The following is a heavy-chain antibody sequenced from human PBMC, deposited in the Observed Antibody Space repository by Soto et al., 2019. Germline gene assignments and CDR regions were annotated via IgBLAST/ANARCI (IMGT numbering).Heavy chain of an antibody. V-gene: IGHV5-51*01. CDR2: IYPGDSDT. Sequence: GASVKVCCKASGDTFTSYWIGWVRQMPGQGLEWMGIIYPGDSDTRYSPSFQGQVTISADKSISTAYLQWSSLKASDTAMYYCARLISGSSSWYYYYYYGMDVWGQGTTVTVSS. D-gene: IGHD6-13*01. J-gene: IGHJ6*02. CDR1: GDTFTSYW. CDR3: ARLISGSSSWYYYYYYGMDV.